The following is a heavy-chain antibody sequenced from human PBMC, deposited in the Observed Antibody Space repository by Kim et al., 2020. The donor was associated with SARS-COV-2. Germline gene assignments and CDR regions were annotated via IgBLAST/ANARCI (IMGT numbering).Heavy chain of an antibody. J-gene: IGHJ6*01. CDR3: AKALLRGVNFYYYGVDV. CDR1: GFTFSTYG. Sequence: GGSLRLSCAASGFTFSTYGVHWVRQAPGKGLEWVALISFDGSNKYYADSVKGRFTISRDNSKNTLYLQMNSLRAEDTAVYYCAKALLRGVNFYYYGVDV. D-gene: IGHD3-10*01. CDR2: ISFDGSNK. V-gene: IGHV3-30*18.